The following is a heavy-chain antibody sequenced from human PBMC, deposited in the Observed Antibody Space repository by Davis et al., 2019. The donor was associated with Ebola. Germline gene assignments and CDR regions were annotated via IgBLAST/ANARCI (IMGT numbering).Heavy chain of an antibody. CDR2: IYDGGRT. D-gene: IGHD6-19*01. Sequence: PSETLSLTCSVSDASVTSHYWNWVRQPPGKGLEWIGIIYDGGRTNYRPSLRSRVTISADTSKNQFSLILRSVTAADTAVYYCARNSSGFGYFDSWGQGTLVTVSS. CDR1: DASVTSHY. V-gene: IGHV4-59*02. J-gene: IGHJ4*02. CDR3: ARNSSGFGYFDS.